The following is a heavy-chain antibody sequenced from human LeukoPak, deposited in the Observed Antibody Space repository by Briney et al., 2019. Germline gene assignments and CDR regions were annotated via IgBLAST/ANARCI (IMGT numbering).Heavy chain of an antibody. J-gene: IGHJ4*02. CDR3: ARAGYSGYEPSQYFDY. CDR1: GGSISSYY. V-gene: IGHV4-34*01. D-gene: IGHD5-12*01. CDR2: INHSGST. Sequence: PSETLSLTCTVSGGSISSYYWSWIRQPPGKGLEWIGEINHSGSTNYNPSLKSRVTISVDTSKNQFSLKLSSVTAADTAVYYCARAGYSGYEPSQYFDYWGQGTLVTVSS.